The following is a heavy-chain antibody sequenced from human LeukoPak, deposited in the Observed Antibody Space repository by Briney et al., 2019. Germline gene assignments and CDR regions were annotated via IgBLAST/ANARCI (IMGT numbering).Heavy chain of an antibody. J-gene: IGHJ4*02. CDR3: ARARGAAAGLRGFDY. CDR2: INHSGST. D-gene: IGHD6-13*01. V-gene: IGHV4-34*01. CDR1: GGSFSGYY. Sequence: SETLSLTCAVYGGSFSGYYWGWIRQPPGKGLEWIGEINHSGSTNYNPSLKSRVTISVDTSKNQFSLKLSSVTAADTAVYYCARARGAAAGLRGFDYWGQGTLVTVSS.